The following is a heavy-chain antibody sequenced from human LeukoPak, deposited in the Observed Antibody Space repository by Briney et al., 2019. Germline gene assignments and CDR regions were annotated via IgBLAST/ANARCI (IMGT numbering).Heavy chain of an antibody. CDR2: IYTSGST. Sequence: SETLSLTCTVSGGSISSYYWSWIRQPAGKGLEWIGRIYTSGSTNYNPSLKSRVTMSVDTSKNQFSLKLSSVTAADTAVYYCARFRVWFGELYHYGMDVWGQGTTVTVSS. CDR3: ARFRVWFGELYHYGMDV. CDR1: GGSISSYY. J-gene: IGHJ6*02. D-gene: IGHD3-10*01. V-gene: IGHV4-4*07.